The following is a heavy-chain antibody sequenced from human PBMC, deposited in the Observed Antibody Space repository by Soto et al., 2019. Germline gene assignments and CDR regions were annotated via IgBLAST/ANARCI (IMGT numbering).Heavy chain of an antibody. J-gene: IGHJ2*01. CDR2: INDDGSRT. Sequence: ASLRLSCAASGFTLSNFWMHWVRQVAGKGLVWVSRINDDGSRTKYADSVEGRLTISRDTAKNTLYLQMDSLRVEDTAVYYCVRDHHDYDFWSGNPRGYFDLWGRGTLVTVSS. D-gene: IGHD3-3*01. V-gene: IGHV3-74*01. CDR1: GFTLSNFW. CDR3: VRDHHDYDFWSGNPRGYFDL.